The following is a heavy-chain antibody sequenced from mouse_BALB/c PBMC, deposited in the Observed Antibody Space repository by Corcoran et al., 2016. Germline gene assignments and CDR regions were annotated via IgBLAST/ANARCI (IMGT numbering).Heavy chain of an antibody. CDR2: ISCYNGAI. J-gene: IGHJ3*01. CDR3: ARGGYAYFFPFAY. CDR1: GYSFTGYY. D-gene: IGHD2-3*01. Sequence: LVKTGASVKISCKASGYSFTGYYMHWVKQSKGKSLEWIGYISCYNGAITYNQKFKGKDTFTVDTSSSTAYMQFNSLTSEDSAVYYCARGGYAYFFPFAYWGQGTLVTVSA. V-gene: IGHV1S34*01.